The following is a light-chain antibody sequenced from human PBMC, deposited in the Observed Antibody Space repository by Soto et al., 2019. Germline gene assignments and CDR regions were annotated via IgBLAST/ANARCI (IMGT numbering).Light chain of an antibody. Sequence: DIVMTQSPLSLPVTPGEPASISCRSSQSLLHSNGYNYLDWYLQKPGQSPQLLIYLGSNRASGGPDRFSGSGSGTDFTLKISRVEAEDVGVYYCVQDLQTPLTFGGGTKVEIK. CDR3: VQDLQTPLT. CDR2: LGS. V-gene: IGKV2-28*01. J-gene: IGKJ4*01. CDR1: QSLLHSNGYNY.